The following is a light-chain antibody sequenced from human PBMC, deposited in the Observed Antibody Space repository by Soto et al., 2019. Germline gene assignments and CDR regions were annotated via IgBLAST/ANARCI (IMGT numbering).Light chain of an antibody. J-gene: IGKJ1*01. CDR1: QSVGSDY. CDR2: GAS. Sequence: EIVLTKSPGTLSLSPGERATLSCRASQSVGSDYLAWYQQKPGQAPRLLIYGASSRATGIPNRFSGSGSGTDFTLTISRLEPADFAVYYCQQYGSSPRTFGQGTKVDIK. CDR3: QQYGSSPRT. V-gene: IGKV3-20*01.